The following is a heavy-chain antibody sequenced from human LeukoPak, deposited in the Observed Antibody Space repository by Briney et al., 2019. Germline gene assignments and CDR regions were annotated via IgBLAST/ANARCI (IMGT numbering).Heavy chain of an antibody. D-gene: IGHD3-9*01. CDR3: ARRPLDILTGYPFDY. J-gene: IGHJ4*02. CDR2: IYPGDSET. Sequence: GESLKISCKGSGYSFTSYWIGWVRQMPGRGLEWMGIIYPGDSETRYSPSFQGQVTISADRSINTAYLQWSSLKASDSAIYYCARRPLDILTGYPFDYWGQGTPVTVSS. CDR1: GYSFTSYW. V-gene: IGHV5-51*01.